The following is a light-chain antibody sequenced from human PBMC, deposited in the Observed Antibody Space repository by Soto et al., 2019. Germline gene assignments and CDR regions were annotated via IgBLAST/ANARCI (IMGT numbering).Light chain of an antibody. J-gene: IGKJ2*02. CDR2: DVF. CDR1: QSITYW. Sequence: DIQMTQSPSSLSASVGDRVTITCRASQSITYWLAWYQQKPGRAPKLLIYDVFNLQSGVPSRFSGSGSGTEFTLTISRLQPDDSATYYCQQYHSFSCTFGQGTKLEIK. CDR3: QQYHSFSCT. V-gene: IGKV1-5*01.